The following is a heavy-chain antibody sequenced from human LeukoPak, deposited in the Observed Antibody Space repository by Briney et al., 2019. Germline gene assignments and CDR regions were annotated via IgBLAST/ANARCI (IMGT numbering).Heavy chain of an antibody. CDR3: AIQYSSGWYRYYFDY. CDR2: CDPEDGET. Sequence: ASVKVSCKVSGYTLTELSIHWVRHAPGKGLEWMGSCDPEDGETIYAQKFQGRVTMTEDTSTDTTYMELSSLRSEDTAVYYCAIQYSSGWYRYYFDYWGQGTLVTVSS. V-gene: IGHV1-24*01. J-gene: IGHJ4*02. CDR1: GYTLTELS. D-gene: IGHD6-19*01.